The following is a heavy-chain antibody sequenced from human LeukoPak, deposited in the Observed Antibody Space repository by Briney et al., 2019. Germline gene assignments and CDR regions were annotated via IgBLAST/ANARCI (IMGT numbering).Heavy chain of an antibody. J-gene: IGHJ6*02. CDR2: TTSSSTFI. D-gene: IGHD2-15*01. Sequence: GGSLRLSCAASGFTFGSYSVNWVRQAPGKGLEWVCSTTSSSTFIYHAESGKGRFTIFRDNAKNTLHLQMNSLRVEDTAVYYCARDMLGRDCSGGSCYGYGLDVWGQGTTVIVSS. CDR3: ARDMLGRDCSGGSCYGYGLDV. CDR1: GFTFGSYS. V-gene: IGHV3-21*01.